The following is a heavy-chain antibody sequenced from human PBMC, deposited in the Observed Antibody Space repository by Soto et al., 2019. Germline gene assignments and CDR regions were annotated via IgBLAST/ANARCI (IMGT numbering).Heavy chain of an antibody. CDR2: IYWDDDK. CDR3: AHIVVAGLGYYFDY. Sequence: QITLKESGPTLVKPTQTLTLTCTFSGFSLSSTRMAVGWIRQPPGKALEWLALIYWDDDKRYSPFLKSRLTITKDHLKNQGGLNMSNMDPVDTARYYCAHIVVAGLGYYFDYWGQGTLVTVSS. V-gene: IGHV2-5*02. D-gene: IGHD6-19*01. CDR1: GFSLSSTRMA. J-gene: IGHJ4*02.